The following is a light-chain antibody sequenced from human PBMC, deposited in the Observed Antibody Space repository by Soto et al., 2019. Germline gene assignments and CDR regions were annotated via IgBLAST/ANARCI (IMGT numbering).Light chain of an antibody. J-gene: IGKJ1*01. Sequence: DVQMTQSPSTLSASVGNRVTITCRASQSISRWLAWYQQKPGKAPKLLIYETSSLEDGVPSRFTGSGSGTEFSLTITSLQPEDFASYYCQQYKDYWTFSQRTKVDIK. V-gene: IGKV1-5*03. CDR3: QQYKDYWT. CDR2: ETS. CDR1: QSISRW.